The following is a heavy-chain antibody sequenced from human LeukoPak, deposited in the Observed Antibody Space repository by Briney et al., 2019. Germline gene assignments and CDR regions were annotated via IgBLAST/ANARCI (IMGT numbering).Heavy chain of an antibody. J-gene: IGHJ4*02. CDR3: ARGGVNYWNPRY. V-gene: IGHV3-53*01. CDR2: LYTDDTT. D-gene: IGHD1-1*01. CDR1: GSTVSSNY. Sequence: GGSLRLSCVASGSTVSSNYMSWVRQAPGKGLEWVSLLYTDDTTYYADSAEGRFTISRDDSKNTIYLQMNSLRAEDTAVYYCARGGVNYWNPRYWGQGTLVTVSS.